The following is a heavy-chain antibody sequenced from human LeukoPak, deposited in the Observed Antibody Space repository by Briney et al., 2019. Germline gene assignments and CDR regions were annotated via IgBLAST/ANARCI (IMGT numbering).Heavy chain of an antibody. CDR1: GYTFTGYY. CDR3: LRDGGTEDRFSDNWYYFDY. J-gene: IGHJ4*02. CDR2: IDPKNGGT. Sequence: ASVKVSCKTSGYTFTGYYMHWVRQAPGQGLEWMAWIDPKNGGTKYAQKFQGRVTVTGDTSISTAYMELTSLRSDDTAVYYCLRDGGTEDRFSDNWYYFDYWGQGTLVTVSS. D-gene: IGHD1-1*01. V-gene: IGHV1-2*02.